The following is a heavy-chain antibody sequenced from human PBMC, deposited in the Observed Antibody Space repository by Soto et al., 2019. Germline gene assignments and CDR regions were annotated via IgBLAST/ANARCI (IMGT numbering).Heavy chain of an antibody. CDR1: GGSVSSGSYY. D-gene: IGHD3-3*01. CDR3: AREFLHPNNWFDP. CDR2: IYYSGST. J-gene: IGHJ5*02. V-gene: IGHV4-61*01. Sequence: SETLSLTCTVSGGSVSSGSYYWSWIRQPPGKGLEWIGYIYYSGSTNYNPSLKSRVTISVDTSKNQFSLKLSSVTAADTAVYYCAREFLHPNNWFDPWGQGTLVTVSS.